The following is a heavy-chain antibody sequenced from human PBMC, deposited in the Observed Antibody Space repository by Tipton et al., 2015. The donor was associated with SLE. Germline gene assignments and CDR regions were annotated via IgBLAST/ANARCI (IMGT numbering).Heavy chain of an antibody. CDR1: GTSITPYY. V-gene: IGHV3-23*01. Sequence: LSLTCTVSGTSITPYYWSWIRQPPGKGLEWVSTISDSGGKTDYTNSVKGRFTISRDNSENTLYLQMSSLRVDDTAVYYCAITMVRGALDVFDIWGQGTMVTVSS. J-gene: IGHJ3*02. CDR2: ISDSGGKT. CDR3: AITMVRGALDVFDI. D-gene: IGHD3-10*01.